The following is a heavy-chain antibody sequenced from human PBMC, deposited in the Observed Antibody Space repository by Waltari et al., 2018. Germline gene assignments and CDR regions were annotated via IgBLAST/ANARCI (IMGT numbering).Heavy chain of an antibody. D-gene: IGHD4-17*01. CDR1: GFTVGSNS. CDR3: ARALGEGTLTHTYYFDY. J-gene: IGHJ4*02. CDR2: IYSGGTT. V-gene: IGHV3-53*02. Sequence: EVQLVETGGGLIQPGGSLRLSGAASGFTVGSNSMSWVRQAPGKGLEWVSVIYSGGTTYYADSVKGRFTISRDISKNTVYLQMNSLRAEDTAVYYCARALGEGTLTHTYYFDYWGQGTLVTVSS.